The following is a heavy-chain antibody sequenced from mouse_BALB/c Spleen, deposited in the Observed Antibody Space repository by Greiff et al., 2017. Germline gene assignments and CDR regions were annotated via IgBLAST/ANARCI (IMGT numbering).Heavy chain of an antibody. D-gene: IGHD2-4*01. CDR3: ASTMSTTDYFDY. V-gene: IGHV5-9*03. J-gene: IGHJ2*01. CDR2: ISSGGGNT. Sequence: DVQLVESGGGLVKPGGSLKLSCAASGFTFSSYTMSWVRQTPEKRLEWVATISSGGGNTYYPDSVKGRFTISRDNAKNNLYLQMISLRSEDTALYYCASTMSTTDYFDYWGQGTTLTVSS. CDR1: GFTFSSYT.